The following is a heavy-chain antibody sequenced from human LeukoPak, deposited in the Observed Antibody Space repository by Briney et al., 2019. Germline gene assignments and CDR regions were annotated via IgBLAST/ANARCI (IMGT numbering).Heavy chain of an antibody. CDR2: ISSNGGST. J-gene: IGHJ3*02. D-gene: IGHD3-16*02. Sequence: LAGGSLRLSCAASGFTFSSYAMHWVRQAPGKGLEYVSAISSNGGSTYYANSVKGRFTISRDNSKNTLYLQMGSLGAEDMAVYYCARELMTFGGVISYDAFDIWGQGTMVTVSS. CDR3: ARELMTFGGVISYDAFDI. CDR1: GFTFSSYA. V-gene: IGHV3-64*01.